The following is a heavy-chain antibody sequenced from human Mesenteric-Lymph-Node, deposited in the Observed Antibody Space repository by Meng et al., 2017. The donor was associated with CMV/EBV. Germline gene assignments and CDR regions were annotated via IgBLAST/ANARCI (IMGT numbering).Heavy chain of an antibody. V-gene: IGHV4-31*02. Sequence: VPISSGGYYWSWIRQYPGKGLEWIGHIYYSGSTDYNPSLKSRLTVSVDTSNNQFSLKLSSVTAADTAVYYCARVVSLWFGVDALDIWGQGTMVTVSS. CDR3: ARVVSLWFGVDALDI. J-gene: IGHJ3*02. CDR1: VPISSGGYY. D-gene: IGHD3-10*01. CDR2: IYYSGST.